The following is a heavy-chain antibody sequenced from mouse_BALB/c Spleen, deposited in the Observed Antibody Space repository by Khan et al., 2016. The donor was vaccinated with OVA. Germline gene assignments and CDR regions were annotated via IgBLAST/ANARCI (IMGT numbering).Heavy chain of an antibody. D-gene: IGHD1-1*01. CDR3: ARVYGGDFDY. V-gene: IGHV3-2*02. CDR1: GYSIPSDYA. Sequence: EVQLQESGPGLVKPSQSLSLTCTVTGYSIPSDYAWNWIRQFPGNKLEWMGFISYIGNTKYNPSLKSRFSIPRDPSKNQFFLQLNSVTTEDTATYYCARVYGGDFDYWGQGPSFTFP. CDR2: ISYIGNT. J-gene: IGHJ2*02.